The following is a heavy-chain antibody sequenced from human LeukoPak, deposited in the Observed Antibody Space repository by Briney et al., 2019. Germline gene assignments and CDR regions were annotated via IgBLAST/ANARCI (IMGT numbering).Heavy chain of an antibody. CDR2: IYSGGGT. D-gene: IGHD4-17*01. Sequence: GGSLRLSCAASGFTVSSNYMSWVRQAPGKGLEWVSVIYSGGGTYYADSVKGRFTISRDNSKNTLYLQMNSLRAEDTAVYYCARDLHSYGDYDFGGQGTLVTVSS. CDR3: ARDLHSYGDYDF. CDR1: GFTVSSNY. V-gene: IGHV3-66*01. J-gene: IGHJ4*02.